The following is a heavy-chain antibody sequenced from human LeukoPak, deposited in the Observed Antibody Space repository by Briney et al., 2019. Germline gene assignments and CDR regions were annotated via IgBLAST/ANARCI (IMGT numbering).Heavy chain of an antibody. CDR3: ARSRDGYAWCDS. Sequence: GGSLRLSCAASGFTFSSYSMNWVRQAPGKGLEWVSYISSSSSMIYYADSVKGRFTISRDNAKNSLYLQMNSLRAEDTAVYYCARSRDGYAWCDSWGQGTLVIVSA. V-gene: IGHV3-48*01. CDR2: ISSSSSMI. J-gene: IGHJ4*02. D-gene: IGHD5-24*01. CDR1: GFTFSSYS.